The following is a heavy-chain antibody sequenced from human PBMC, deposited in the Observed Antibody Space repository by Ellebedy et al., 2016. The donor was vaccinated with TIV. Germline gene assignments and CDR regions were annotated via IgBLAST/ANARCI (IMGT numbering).Heavy chain of an antibody. D-gene: IGHD6-19*01. J-gene: IGHJ4*02. V-gene: IGHV3-30-3*01. Sequence: PGGSLRLSCAASGFTFNNYAIHWVRLAPGKGLEWVAVISYGGTSKYYADSVKGRFTISRDNSKNTLYLQMNSLRPEDTAVYYCARDLSGGGMGSGWPLDCWGQGTLVTVSS. CDR1: GFTFNNYA. CDR3: ARDLSGGGMGSGWPLDC. CDR2: ISYGGTSK.